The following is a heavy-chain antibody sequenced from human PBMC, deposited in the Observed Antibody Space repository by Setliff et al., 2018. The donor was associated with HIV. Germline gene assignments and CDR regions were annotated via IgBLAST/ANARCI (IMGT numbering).Heavy chain of an antibody. CDR2: LFYNGNT. D-gene: IGHD6-19*01. CDR1: GGSISNNSYY. V-gene: IGHV4-39*01. CDR3: ARQFRYPNRAVAGVDY. Sequence: ETLSLTCTVSGGSISNNSYYWGWVRQPPGKGLELIGNLFYNGNTYYNPSLKSRVTISVDTSKNQFSLKLSFVTAADTAIYFCARQFRYPNRAVAGVDYWGQGTLVTVSS. J-gene: IGHJ4*02.